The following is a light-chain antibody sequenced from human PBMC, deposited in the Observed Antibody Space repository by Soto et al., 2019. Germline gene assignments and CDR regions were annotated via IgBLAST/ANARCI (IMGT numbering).Light chain of an antibody. V-gene: IGKV1-27*01. CDR3: RGYNGASMA. CDR1: QDINNH. J-gene: IGKJ1*01. CDR2: AAS. Sequence: DIQMTQSPSSLSASVGDRVIITCQASQDINNHLAWYQQKPGKVPNLLIWAASTLQSGVPPRFSSSGSGKYYAPTINSLQPEDVANYYWRGYNGASMAFGHGTRVEIK.